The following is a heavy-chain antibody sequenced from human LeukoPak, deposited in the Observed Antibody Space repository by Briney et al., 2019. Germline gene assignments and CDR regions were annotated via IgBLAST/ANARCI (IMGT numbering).Heavy chain of an antibody. Sequence: SVKVSCKASGGTFSSYAISWVRQAPGQGLEWMGGIIPIFGTANYAQKFQGRVTITADESTSTAYMELSSLRSEGTAVYYCARGMATITGSFDYWGQGTLVTVSS. J-gene: IGHJ4*02. CDR2: IIPIFGTA. CDR1: GGTFSSYA. CDR3: ARGMATITGSFDY. D-gene: IGHD5-24*01. V-gene: IGHV1-69*13.